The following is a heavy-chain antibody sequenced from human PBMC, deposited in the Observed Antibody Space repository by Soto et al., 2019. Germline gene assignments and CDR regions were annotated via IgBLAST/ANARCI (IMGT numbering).Heavy chain of an antibody. J-gene: IGHJ6*02. CDR2: ISAYNGNT. CDR3: AXDRDASAWYYYYYGMDV. V-gene: IGHV1-18*01. CDR1: GYTFTGFD. Sequence: ASLKFSGNASGYTFTGFDISRVRQAPGQGLEWMGWISAYNGNTNYAQKLQGRVTMTTDTSTSTAYMELRSLRSDDTAVYYCAXDRDASAWYYYYYGMDVWGQGTTVTVSS.